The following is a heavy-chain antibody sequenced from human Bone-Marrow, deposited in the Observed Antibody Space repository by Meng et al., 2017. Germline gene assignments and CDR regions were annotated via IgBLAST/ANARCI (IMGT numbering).Heavy chain of an antibody. Sequence: ASVKVSCKASGYTLTHYAINWLRQAPGQGLEWMGWINTNTGNPIYAQGFTGRLVFSLDTSVSTAYLQLSGLKADDTAVYYCTRDGYSDCSSTSCFDYWGQGSPVTVSS. V-gene: IGHV7-4-1*02. CDR2: INTNTGNP. CDR3: TRDGYSDCSSTSCFDY. CDR1: GYTLTHYA. D-gene: IGHD2-2*01. J-gene: IGHJ4*02.